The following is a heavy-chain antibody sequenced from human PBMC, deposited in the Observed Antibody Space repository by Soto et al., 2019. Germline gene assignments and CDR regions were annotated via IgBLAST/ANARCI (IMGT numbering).Heavy chain of an antibody. V-gene: IGHV4-4*02. CDR1: GGSISSSNW. J-gene: IGHJ5*02. CDR2: IYHSGST. Sequence: QVQLQESGPGLVKPSGTLSLTCAVSGGSISSSNWWRWVRQPPGKGLEWLGEIYHSGSTNYNPSLKSRVTISVAKSKNQFSLKLSSVTAADTAVYYCARDQGSSSPLSWFDPWGQGTLVTVSS. CDR3: ARDQGSSSPLSWFDP. D-gene: IGHD6-13*01.